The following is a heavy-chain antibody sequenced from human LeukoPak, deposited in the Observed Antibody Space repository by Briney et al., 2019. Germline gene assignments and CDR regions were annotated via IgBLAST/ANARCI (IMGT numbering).Heavy chain of an antibody. D-gene: IGHD6-19*01. J-gene: IGHJ4*02. CDR3: TRDQSSSGWHDY. CDR1: GFTFGDFA. CDR2: IRSKAHGGTA. V-gene: IGHV3-49*04. Sequence: GGPLRLSCIVSGFTFGDFALSWVRQAPGKGLEWVGFIRSKAHGGTADYAASVKGRFTISRDDSKSIAYLQMTSLKTEDTAVYYCTRDQSSSGWHDYWGQGTLVTVSS.